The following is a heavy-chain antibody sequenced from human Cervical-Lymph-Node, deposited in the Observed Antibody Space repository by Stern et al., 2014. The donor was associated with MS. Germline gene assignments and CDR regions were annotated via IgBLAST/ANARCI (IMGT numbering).Heavy chain of an antibody. D-gene: IGHD3-22*01. Sequence: VPLVESGGGVVQPGRSLRLCCAASGFTFSSYGMHWVRQAPGKGLEWVAVIWYDGSNKYYADSVQGRFTISRDNSKNPLDLQMNSLRAEDTAVYYCARDGPDSSGYYWFWDYWGQGTLVTVSS. CDR1: GFTFSSYG. CDR2: IWYDGSNK. J-gene: IGHJ4*02. V-gene: IGHV3-33*01. CDR3: ARDGPDSSGYYWFWDY.